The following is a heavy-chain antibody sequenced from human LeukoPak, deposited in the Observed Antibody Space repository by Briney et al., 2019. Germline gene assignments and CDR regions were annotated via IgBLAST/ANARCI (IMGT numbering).Heavy chain of an antibody. Sequence: PSETLSLTCTVSGGSISSYYWSWIRQPAGKGLEWIGRIYASGSTNYNPSLKSRVTMSVDTSKSQFSLKLISVTAADAAVYYCARDPRGIVGANHNWFDPWGQGTLVTVSS. D-gene: IGHD1-26*01. CDR3: ARDPRGIVGANHNWFDP. V-gene: IGHV4-4*07. CDR2: IYASGST. CDR1: GGSISSYY. J-gene: IGHJ5*02.